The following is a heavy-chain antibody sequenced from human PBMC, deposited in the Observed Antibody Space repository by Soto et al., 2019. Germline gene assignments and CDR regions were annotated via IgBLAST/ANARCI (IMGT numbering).Heavy chain of an antibody. D-gene: IGHD1-7*01. CDR2: ISTNSVDK. V-gene: IGHV3-9*01. Sequence: DVQVVESGGGLVQPGRSLRLSCAASGFTFDRYGMHWVRQVPGKGLEWVSGISTNSVDKGYADSVKGRFTISRDNAKNSLYLQMNSLRVDDTALYYCVKETNYKWNSVFHYYMDVWGEGTTVTVSS. CDR3: VKETNYKWNSVFHYYMDV. CDR1: GFTFDRYG. J-gene: IGHJ6*03.